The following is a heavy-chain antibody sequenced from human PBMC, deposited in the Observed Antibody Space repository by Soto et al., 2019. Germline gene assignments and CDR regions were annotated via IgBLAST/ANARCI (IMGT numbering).Heavy chain of an antibody. V-gene: IGHV1-18*01. D-gene: IGHD1-26*01. CDR1: GYTFTSYG. CDR2: ISAYNGNT. Sequence: ASVKVSCKASGYTFTSYGISWVRQAPGQGLEWMGWISAYNGNTNYAQKLQGRGTMTTDTSTSTAYMELRSLRSDDTAVYYCARGYSGSHYYYYYYMDVWGKGTTVTVSS. J-gene: IGHJ6*03. CDR3: ARGYSGSHYYYYYYMDV.